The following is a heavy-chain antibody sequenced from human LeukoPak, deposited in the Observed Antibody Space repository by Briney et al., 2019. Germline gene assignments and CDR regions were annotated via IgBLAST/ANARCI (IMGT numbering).Heavy chain of an antibody. Sequence: GRSLRLSCAASGFTFDDYAMRWVRQAPGKGLEWVSGISWNSGSIGYVDSVKGRFTISRDNAKNSLYLQMNSLGVEDTALYYCARDKGYDYHTSGVDYWGQGSLVTVSS. J-gene: IGHJ4*02. CDR3: ARDKGYDYHTSGVDY. CDR1: GFTFDDYA. CDR2: ISWNSGSI. D-gene: IGHD3-22*01. V-gene: IGHV3-9*01.